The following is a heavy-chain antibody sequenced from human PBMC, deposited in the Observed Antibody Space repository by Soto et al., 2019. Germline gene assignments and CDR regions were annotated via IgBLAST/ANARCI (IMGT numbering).Heavy chain of an antibody. J-gene: IGHJ4*02. V-gene: IGHV4-31*03. CDR2: IYYSGST. CDR3: AREMNYYDTSGDSYFDY. CDR1: GGSISSGTYH. D-gene: IGHD3-22*01. Sequence: QVQLQESGPGLVKPSQTLSLTCTVSGGSISSGTYHWTWIRQHPGKGREWIGYIYYSGSTYYNPSLKSRGTISVDTSKNPFSLRLSSVTAADTAVYYCAREMNYYDTSGDSYFDYWGQGTLVTVSS.